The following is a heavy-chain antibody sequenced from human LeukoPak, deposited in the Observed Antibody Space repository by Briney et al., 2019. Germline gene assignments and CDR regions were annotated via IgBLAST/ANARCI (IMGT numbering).Heavy chain of an antibody. V-gene: IGHV3-49*03. J-gene: IGHJ4*02. CDR2: IRNLAYGGTT. CDR1: GFTFGEYA. Sequence: PGRSLRLSCTPSGFTFGEYAISWFRQAPGKGLEWVGFIRNLAYGGTTNYAASVRGRFTISRDESKSIAYLHMNSLKTDDTAVYYCSRLLAPIGPHYLDYWGQGTPVTVSS. CDR3: SRLLAPIGPHYLDY. D-gene: IGHD3-3*02.